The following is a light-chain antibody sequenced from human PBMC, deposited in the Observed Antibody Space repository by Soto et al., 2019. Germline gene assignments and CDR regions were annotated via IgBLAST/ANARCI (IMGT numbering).Light chain of an antibody. CDR2: EVS. CDR3: SSYAGIDSVL. Sequence: QSALTQPPSASGSPGQSVTISCTGSSSDVGAYNYVSWYQQHPGKAPKLMIYEVSERPSGVPNRFSGSKSGNTASLTVSGLQTEDEADYYCSSYAGIDSVLFGGGTQLTVL. J-gene: IGLJ2*01. CDR1: SSDVGAYNY. V-gene: IGLV2-8*01.